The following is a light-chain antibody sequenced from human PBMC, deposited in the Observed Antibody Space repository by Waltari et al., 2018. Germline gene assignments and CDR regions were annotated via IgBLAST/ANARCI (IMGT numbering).Light chain of an antibody. Sequence: SYELTQPPSVTVSPGQTARITCSGDTLGDKYACWYQQMPGRSPVLVIYQDTKRPSVIPERFTASNSGNTATLTISGTQATDEADYFCQAWDGSTAVFGGGTKLTVL. V-gene: IGLV3-1*01. CDR2: QDT. J-gene: IGLJ3*02. CDR1: TLGDKY. CDR3: QAWDGSTAV.